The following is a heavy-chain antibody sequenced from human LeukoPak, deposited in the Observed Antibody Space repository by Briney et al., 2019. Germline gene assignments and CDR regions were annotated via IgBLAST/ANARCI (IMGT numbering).Heavy chain of an antibody. CDR3: AREGRRITDPFDY. Sequence: ASVKVSCKASVYTFTSYAMHWARQAPGQRLEWMGWINAGNGNTKYSQKFQGRVTITRDTSASTAYMELSSLRSEDTAVYYCAREGRRITDPFDYWGQGTLVTVSS. D-gene: IGHD3-16*01. CDR2: INAGNGNT. CDR1: VYTFTSYA. V-gene: IGHV1-3*01. J-gene: IGHJ4*02.